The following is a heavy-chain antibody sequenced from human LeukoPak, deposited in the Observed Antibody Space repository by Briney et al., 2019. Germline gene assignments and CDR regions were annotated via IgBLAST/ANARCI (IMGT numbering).Heavy chain of an antibody. Sequence: SETLSLTCTVSGGSISSYYWSWIRQPPGKGLEWIGYIYYSGSTNYNPSLKSRVTISVDTSKNQFSLKLSSVTTADTAVYYCARDYGMDVWGQGTTVTVSS. CDR2: IYYSGST. V-gene: IGHV4-59*01. J-gene: IGHJ6*02. CDR3: ARDYGMDV. CDR1: GGSISSYY.